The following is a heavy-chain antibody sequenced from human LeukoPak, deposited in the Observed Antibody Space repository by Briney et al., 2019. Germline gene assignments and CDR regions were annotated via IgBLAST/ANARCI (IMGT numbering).Heavy chain of an antibody. J-gene: IGHJ4*02. D-gene: IGHD6-19*01. CDR3: ARWLYSSGLGGFDY. CDR1: GFTFSSYA. CDR2: ISYDGSNK. Sequence: PGGSLRLSCAASGFTFSSYAMHWVRQAPGKGLEWVAVISYDGSNKYYADSVKGRFTISRDNFKSTLYLQMNSLRAEDTAVYYCARWLYSSGLGGFDYWGQGTLVTVSS. V-gene: IGHV3-30*04.